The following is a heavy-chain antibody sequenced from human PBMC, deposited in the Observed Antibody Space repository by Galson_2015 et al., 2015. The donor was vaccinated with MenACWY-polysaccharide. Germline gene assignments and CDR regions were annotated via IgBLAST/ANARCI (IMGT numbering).Heavy chain of an antibody. CDR2: TNGSGSDT. CDR1: GFPFRASS. D-gene: IGHD3-10*02. V-gene: IGHV3-11*01. Sequence: SLLLSCAASGFPFRASSLPWLLPSPGKGLEWVSNTNGSGSDTYFADSVKGRFIISRDNAKNSLYLQMNSLRAEDTAVYYCARDTRGSRCSYMDSWGQGSQVIVAS. J-gene: IGHJ4*02. CDR3: ARDTRGSRCSYMDS.